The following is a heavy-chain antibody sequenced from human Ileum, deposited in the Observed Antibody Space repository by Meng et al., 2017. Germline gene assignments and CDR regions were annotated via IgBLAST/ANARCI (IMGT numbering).Heavy chain of an antibody. CDR2: IYLAGSP. V-gene: IGHV4-4*02. Sequence: GPLQERGPGLLKPSVTLSLSRTVSCGSIRSSFYWSWVRQSPGKGLEWIGQIYLAGSPNYNPSLESRVTISVDKSKNQFSLRLTSVTAADTAIFYCVRHGGKYFDSWGQGTLVTVSS. CDR3: VRHGGKYFDS. D-gene: IGHD2-15*01. J-gene: IGHJ4*02. CDR1: CGSIRSSFY.